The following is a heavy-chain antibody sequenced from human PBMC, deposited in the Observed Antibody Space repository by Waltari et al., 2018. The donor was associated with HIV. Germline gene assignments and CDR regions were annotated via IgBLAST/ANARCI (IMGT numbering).Heavy chain of an antibody. CDR2: IYYSGST. CDR1: GGPISSSY. J-gene: IGHJ4*02. CDR3: ARSGSYRGYFDY. Sequence: QVQLQESGPGLVKPSETLSLTCTVSGGPISSSYWTWIRQPPGKGLEWIGYIYYSGSTNYNPSLKSRVTISVDTSKNQFSLKLSSVTAADTAVYYCARSGSYRGYFDYWGQGTLVTVSS. V-gene: IGHV4-59*01. D-gene: IGHD1-26*01.